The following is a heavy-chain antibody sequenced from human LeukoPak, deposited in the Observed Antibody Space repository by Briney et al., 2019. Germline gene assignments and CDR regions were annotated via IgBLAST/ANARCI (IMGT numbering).Heavy chain of an antibody. CDR2: ISYDGSNK. CDR1: GFTFSSYG. Sequence: GGSLRLSCAASGFTFSSYGMHWVRQAPGKGLEWVAVISYDGSNKYYADSVKGRFTISRDNSKNTLYLQMNSLRAEDMAVYYCALLGTGYSSSWYSYCYGMDVWGQGTTVTVSS. V-gene: IGHV3-30*03. D-gene: IGHD6-13*01. J-gene: IGHJ6*02. CDR3: ALLGTGYSSSWYSYCYGMDV.